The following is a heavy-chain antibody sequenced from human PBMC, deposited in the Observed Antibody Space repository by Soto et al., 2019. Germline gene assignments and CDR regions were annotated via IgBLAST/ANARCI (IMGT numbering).Heavy chain of an antibody. CDR1: GFTFSSYA. CDR2: ISGSGGST. J-gene: IGHJ4*02. CDR3: AKGISHYDRALQYYFDY. D-gene: IGHD3-22*01. V-gene: IGHV3-23*01. Sequence: GGSLRLSCAASGFTFSSYAMSWVRQAPGKGLEWVSAISGSGGSTYYADSVKGRFTISRDNSKNTLYLQMNSLRAEDTAVYYCAKGISHYDRALQYYFDYWGQGTLVTVSS.